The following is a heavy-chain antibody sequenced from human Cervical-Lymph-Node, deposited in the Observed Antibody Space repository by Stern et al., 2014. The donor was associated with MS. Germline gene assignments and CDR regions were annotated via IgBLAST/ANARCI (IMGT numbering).Heavy chain of an antibody. V-gene: IGHV1-58*01. J-gene: IGHJ4*02. Sequence: QLVQSGPEVKKPGTSVKVSCKASGFTFTSSAVQWVRQARGQRLEWIGWIVVGSGITSYAQKFQERVTITRDMSTSTAYMELSSLRSEDTAVYYCAADPRYYYDSSGYPYWGQGTLVTVSS. D-gene: IGHD3-22*01. CDR1: GFTFTSSA. CDR2: IVVGSGIT. CDR3: AADPRYYYDSSGYPY.